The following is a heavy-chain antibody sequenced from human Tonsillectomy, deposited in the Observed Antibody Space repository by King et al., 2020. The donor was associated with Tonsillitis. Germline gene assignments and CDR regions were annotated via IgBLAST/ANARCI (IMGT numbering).Heavy chain of an antibody. Sequence: VQLVESGGGFVKPGGSLRLSCAASGFTFNNAGMSWVRPAPGKGLEWVGRIKSKTDGGTTDCAAPVKGGFTISRDDSERKLFLQMSSLKTEDTAVYYCTTASGSYHPGLWVYWGQGTLVTVSS. CDR3: TTASGSYHPGLWVY. CDR2: IKSKTDGGTT. V-gene: IGHV3-15*01. CDR1: GFTFNNAG. D-gene: IGHD1-26*01. J-gene: IGHJ4*02.